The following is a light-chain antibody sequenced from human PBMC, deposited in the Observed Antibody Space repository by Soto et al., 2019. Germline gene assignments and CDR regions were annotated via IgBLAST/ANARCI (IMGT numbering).Light chain of an antibody. J-gene: IGKJ1*01. CDR2: VAS. CDR1: QNIASS. V-gene: IGKV1-5*01. CDR3: QQYNSYSPWT. Sequence: DIQMTQSPSSLSASGGDIVAITCRASQNIASSVNWYQQKPGEAPKLLIYVASSLQSGVPSRFSGSGSGTEFTLTISSLQPDDFATYYCQQYNSYSPWTFGQGTKVDIK.